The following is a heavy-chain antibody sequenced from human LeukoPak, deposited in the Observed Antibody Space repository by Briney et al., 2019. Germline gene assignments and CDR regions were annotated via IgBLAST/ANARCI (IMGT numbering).Heavy chain of an antibody. CDR2: ISSSSAYI. CDR1: GFSFSSYS. Sequence: PGGSLRLSCAASGFSFSSYSMNWVRQAPGMGLEWVSYISSSSAYIKYADPVKGRFTISRDNAKNSQYLQMNSLRAEDTAVYYCARSPGTRKPIDNWGQGILVTVSS. V-gene: IGHV3-21*01. D-gene: IGHD1-1*01. CDR3: ARSPGTRKPIDN. J-gene: IGHJ4*02.